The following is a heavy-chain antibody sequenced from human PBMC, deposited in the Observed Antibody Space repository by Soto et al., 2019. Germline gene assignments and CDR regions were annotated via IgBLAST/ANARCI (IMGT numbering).Heavy chain of an antibody. D-gene: IGHD6-13*01. Sequence: EVQLLDSGGGLVQPGGSLRLSCAASGFTFRSYAMNWVRQAPGKGLEWVSVISGSGGSTYYADSVKGRFTISRDNSKNTLYLQMNSLRAEDTAVYYCARRGPGTYFDHWGQGTLVTVSS. V-gene: IGHV3-23*01. CDR3: ARRGPGTYFDH. CDR2: ISGSGGST. J-gene: IGHJ4*02. CDR1: GFTFRSYA.